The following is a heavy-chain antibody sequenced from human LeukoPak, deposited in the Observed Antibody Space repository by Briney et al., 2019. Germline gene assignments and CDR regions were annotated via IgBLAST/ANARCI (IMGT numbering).Heavy chain of an antibody. V-gene: IGHV3-23*01. CDR2: ISGNGVSA. D-gene: IGHD1-1*01. CDR3: ASLTPYKRNDWGSNI. CDR1: GFTFSSYA. Sequence: GGSLRLSCAASGFTFSSYAMTWVRQAPGKGLEWVSAISGNGVSAYYADSVKGRFTISRDNSKNTLHLQMNSLRDEDTAVYYCASLTPYKRNDWGSNIWGQGTVVTVSS. J-gene: IGHJ3*02.